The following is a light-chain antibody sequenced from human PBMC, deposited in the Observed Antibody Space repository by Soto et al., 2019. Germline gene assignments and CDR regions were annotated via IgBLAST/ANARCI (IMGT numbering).Light chain of an antibody. J-gene: IGKJ1*01. Sequence: DLQMTQSPSTLSASVGDRVTITCRASQSISNWLAWYQQKPGKAPNLLIYDASSLESGVPSRFSGSGSGTEFTLTISSLQPDDFATYYCQQYDTYSWTFGQGTKVEIK. V-gene: IGKV1-5*01. CDR3: QQYDTYSWT. CDR2: DAS. CDR1: QSISNW.